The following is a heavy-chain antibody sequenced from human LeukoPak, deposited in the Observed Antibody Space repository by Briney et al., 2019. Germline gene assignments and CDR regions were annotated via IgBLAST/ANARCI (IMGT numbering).Heavy chain of an antibody. CDR3: ARERSTTEFDY. D-gene: IGHD4-17*01. CDR1: GYTFTGYY. CDR2: ISAYNGNT. V-gene: IGHV1-18*04. Sequence: ASVKVSCKASGYTFTGYYMHWVRQAPGQGLEWMGWISAYNGNTNYAQKLQGRVTMTTDTSTSTAYMELRSLRSDDTAVYYCARERSTTEFDYWGQGTLVTVSS. J-gene: IGHJ4*02.